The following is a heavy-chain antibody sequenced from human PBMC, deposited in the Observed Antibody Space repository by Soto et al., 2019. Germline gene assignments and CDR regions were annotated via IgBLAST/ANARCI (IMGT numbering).Heavy chain of an antibody. V-gene: IGHV4-34*01. J-gene: IGHJ5*02. Sequence: SETLSLTCAVYGGSFSGYYWSWIRQPPGKGLEWIGEINHSGSTNYNPSLKSRVTISVDTSKNQFSLKLSSVTAADTAVYYCARAVKDIVVVPAAPINWFDPWGQGTLVTVS. CDR2: INHSGST. CDR1: GGSFSGYY. CDR3: ARAVKDIVVVPAAPINWFDP. D-gene: IGHD2-2*01.